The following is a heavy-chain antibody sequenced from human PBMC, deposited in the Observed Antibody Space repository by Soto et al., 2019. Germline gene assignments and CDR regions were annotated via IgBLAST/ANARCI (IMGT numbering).Heavy chain of an antibody. D-gene: IGHD3-22*01. V-gene: IGHV4-59*12. CDR1: GGSISSYY. Sequence: PSETLSLTCTVHGGSISSYYWSWIRQPPGKGLEWIGYIYYSGSTNYNPSLKSRVTISVDTSKNQFSLKLSSVTAADTAVYYCARAIVPDYYDSSGYYYGRHDDAFDIWGQGTMVTVSS. CDR2: IYYSGST. CDR3: ARAIVPDYYDSSGYYYGRHDDAFDI. J-gene: IGHJ3*02.